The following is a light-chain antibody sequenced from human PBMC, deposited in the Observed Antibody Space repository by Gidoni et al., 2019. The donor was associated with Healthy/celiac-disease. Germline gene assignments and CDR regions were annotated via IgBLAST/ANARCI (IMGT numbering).Light chain of an antibody. CDR1: QSVSSSY. V-gene: IGKV3-20*01. Sequence: IVLTHSPGTLSLSPGERATLSFRASQSVSSSYLAWYQQKPGQAPRLLIYGASSRATGIPDRFSGSGSGTDFTLTSSRLEPEDFAVYYCQQYGSSPWTFGQGTKVEIK. CDR3: QQYGSSPWT. CDR2: GAS. J-gene: IGKJ1*01.